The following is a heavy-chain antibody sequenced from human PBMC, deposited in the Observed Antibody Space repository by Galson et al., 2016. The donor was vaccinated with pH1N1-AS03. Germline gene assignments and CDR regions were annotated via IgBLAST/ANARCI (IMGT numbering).Heavy chain of an antibody. J-gene: IGHJ4*02. CDR1: GFTFSIYA. V-gene: IGHV3-23*01. CDR2: IGGTSDTT. D-gene: IGHD2-15*01. Sequence: SLRLSCAASGFTFSIYAMTWVRQTPGKGLEWVSSIGGTSDTTYYADSVKGRFTISRDNSNNTLFLQMENLRVEDTAVYYCAKDVLDCSGGRCYPGTTDSWGQGTLVTVSS. CDR3: AKDVLDCSGGRCYPGTTDS.